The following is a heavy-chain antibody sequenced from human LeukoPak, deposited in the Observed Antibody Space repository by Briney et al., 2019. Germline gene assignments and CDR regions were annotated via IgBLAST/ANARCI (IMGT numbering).Heavy chain of an antibody. Sequence: GGPLRLSCAASGFTFSSYAMHWVRQAPGKGLEWVAVISYDGSNKYYADSVKGRFTISRDNSKNTLYLQMNSLRAEDTAVYYCARGGVRGVKDYWGQGTLVTVSS. CDR3: ARGGVRGVKDY. CDR1: GFTFSSYA. J-gene: IGHJ4*02. D-gene: IGHD3-10*01. CDR2: ISYDGSNK. V-gene: IGHV3-30*01.